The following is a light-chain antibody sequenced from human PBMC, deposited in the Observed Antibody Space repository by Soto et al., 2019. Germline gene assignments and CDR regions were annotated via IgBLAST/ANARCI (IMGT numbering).Light chain of an antibody. CDR1: QSVSSN. CDR2: GAS. V-gene: IGKV3-15*01. J-gene: IGKJ1*01. Sequence: EIVMTQSPATLSVSPGERATLSCRASQSVSSNLAWYQQKPGQAPRLLIYGASTRATGIPARFSGSGSGTKFTLTIASLQPDDFATYYGQQYETFSGTFGPGTKVDIK. CDR3: QQYETFSGT.